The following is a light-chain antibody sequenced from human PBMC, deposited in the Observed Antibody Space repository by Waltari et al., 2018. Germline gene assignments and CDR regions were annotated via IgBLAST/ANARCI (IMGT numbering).Light chain of an antibody. J-gene: IGKJ1*01. CDR3: MQGIEYPWT. CDR2: EVS. V-gene: IGKV2-40*01. CDR1: QSLLDSEDGNTY. Sequence: DIVMTQTPLSLPVTLGEPASISCRSSQSLLDSEDGNTYLDWYLQKPGQSPQLLIYEVSNRASGVPDRFSGSGSDTDFTLKIGRVEAEDVGVYYCMQGIEYPWTFGQGTKVEIK.